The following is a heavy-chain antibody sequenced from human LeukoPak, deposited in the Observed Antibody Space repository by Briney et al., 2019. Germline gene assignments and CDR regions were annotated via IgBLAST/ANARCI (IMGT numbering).Heavy chain of an antibody. V-gene: IGHV4-38-2*01. CDR2: IYHGGST. CDR1: GYSISSGYY. Sequence: PSETLSLTCSVSGYSISSGYYWGWIRQPPGKGLAWIGNIYHGGSTYYNSSLKSRVTMSVDTSKNQFSLQLSSVTAADTAVYYCARYSSSGKGDYWGQGTLVTVSS. J-gene: IGHJ4*02. D-gene: IGHD6-13*01. CDR3: ARYSSSGKGDY.